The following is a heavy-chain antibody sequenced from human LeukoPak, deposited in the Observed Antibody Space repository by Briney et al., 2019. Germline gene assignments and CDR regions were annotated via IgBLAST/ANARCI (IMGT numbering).Heavy chain of an antibody. J-gene: IGHJ3*02. D-gene: IGHD2-15*01. CDR1: VCTFSSYA. CDR2: IIPIFGTA. CDR3: ARRRGWTPAIDAFDI. Sequence: SSVNVSCKASVCTFSSYAISWLRQPPGQELEWMGVIIPIFGTAHYAQQFQGRVTITAHKSTSTAYMELSSLRSEDTAVYYCARRRGWTPAIDAFDIWGQGTMVTVSS. V-gene: IGHV1-69*06.